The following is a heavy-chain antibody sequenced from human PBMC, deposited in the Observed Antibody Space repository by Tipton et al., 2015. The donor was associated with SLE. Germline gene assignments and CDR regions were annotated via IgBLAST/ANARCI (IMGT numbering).Heavy chain of an antibody. CDR1: GGSISSYY. CDR3: ARSLLTGYYPYYFNY. V-gene: IGHV4-59*01. CDR2: IYYSGST. D-gene: IGHD3-9*01. J-gene: IGHJ4*02. Sequence: GLVKPSETLSLTCTVSGGSISSYYWSWIRQPPGKGLEWIGYIYYSGSTNYNPSLKSRVTISVDTSENQFSLKLSSVTAADTAVYYCARSLLTGYYPYYFNYWGQGTLVTVSS.